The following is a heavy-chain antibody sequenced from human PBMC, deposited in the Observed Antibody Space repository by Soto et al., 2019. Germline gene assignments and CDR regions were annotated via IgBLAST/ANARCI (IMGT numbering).Heavy chain of an antibody. CDR1: GFAFSSDG. D-gene: IGHD2-8*01. J-gene: IGHJ4*02. V-gene: IGHV3-30*18. CDR2: ISYDGVNR. Sequence: LSLSCAASGFAFSSDGMHWVRQAPGKGLEWVAVISYDGVNRYYASSVEGQFTISRDNSKNTLYLQMNSLRVEDTAVYYCAKSEPNGKYLDYWGQGALVTSPQ. CDR3: AKSEPNGKYLDY.